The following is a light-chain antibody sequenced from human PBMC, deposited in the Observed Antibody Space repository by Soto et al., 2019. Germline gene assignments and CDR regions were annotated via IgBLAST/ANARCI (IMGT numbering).Light chain of an antibody. J-gene: IGKJ5*01. CDR1: PSVTNY. CDR2: GAF. Sequence: EIVLTQSPATLSLSTGERATLSCRASPSVTNYLAWYQQKPGQAPRLLIYGAFNRATGIPARFSGSGSGSDFTLTISSLEPEDCAVYYCQQRNTWPPVTFGQGTRLENK. CDR3: QQRNTWPPVT. V-gene: IGKV3-11*01.